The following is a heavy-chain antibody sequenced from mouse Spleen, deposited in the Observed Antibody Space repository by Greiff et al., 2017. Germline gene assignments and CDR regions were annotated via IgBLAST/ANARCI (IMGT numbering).Heavy chain of an antibody. V-gene: IGHV1-39*01. D-gene: IGHD1-3*01. CDR1: GYSFTGYN. CDR2: IDPYYGGT. J-gene: IGHJ3*01. Sequence: EVKLVESGPELEKPGASVKISCKASGYSFTGYNMNWVKQSNGKSLEWIGNIDPYYGGTSYNQKFKGKATLTVDKSSSTAYMQLSSLTSEDSAVYFCARGYNWFAYWGQGTLVTVSA. CDR3: ARGYNWFAY.